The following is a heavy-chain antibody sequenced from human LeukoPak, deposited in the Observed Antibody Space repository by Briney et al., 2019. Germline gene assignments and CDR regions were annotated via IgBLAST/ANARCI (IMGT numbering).Heavy chain of an antibody. V-gene: IGHV1-2*06. CDR3: ARTYDSSEVGAFDI. Sequence: ASVKVSCKASGYTFTCYYMHWVRQAPGQGLEWMGRINPNSGGTNYAQKFQGRVTMTRDTSISTAYMELSRLRSDDTAVYYCARTYDSSEVGAFDIWGQGTMVTVSS. CDR2: INPNSGGT. J-gene: IGHJ3*02. D-gene: IGHD3-22*01. CDR1: GYTFTCYY.